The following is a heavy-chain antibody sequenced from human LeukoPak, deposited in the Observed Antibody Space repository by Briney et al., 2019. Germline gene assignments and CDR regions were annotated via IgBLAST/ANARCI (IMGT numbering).Heavy chain of an antibody. D-gene: IGHD3-10*01. CDR3: AKDRQGRYGSGSYHYLHY. V-gene: IGHV3-48*03. J-gene: IGHJ4*02. CDR1: GFTFSNYE. CDR2: IGGSGVTK. Sequence: PGGSLRLSCAASGFTFSNYEMNWVRQAPGKGPEWISYIGGSGVTKRYADSVKGRFTISRDNSKNTLYLQMNSLRAEDTAVYYCAKDRQGRYGSGSYHYLHYWGQGTLVTVSS.